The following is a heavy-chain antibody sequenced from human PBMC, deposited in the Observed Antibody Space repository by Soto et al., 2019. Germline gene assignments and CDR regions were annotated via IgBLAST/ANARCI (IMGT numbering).Heavy chain of an antibody. D-gene: IGHD4-17*01. J-gene: IGHJ1*01. CDR1: GFTVSSNY. CDR2: IYRGGNT. CDR3: ARDPLGPVTTVNF. Sequence: EVQLVESGGGLVQPGGSLRLSCAVSGFTVSSNYMSWVRQSPGKGLEWVSVIYRGGNTFYTDYVKGRFTISRDNSNNTLYLQMNSLRVEDTAVYYCARDPLGPVTTVNFWGQGTLVTVSS. V-gene: IGHV3-66*01.